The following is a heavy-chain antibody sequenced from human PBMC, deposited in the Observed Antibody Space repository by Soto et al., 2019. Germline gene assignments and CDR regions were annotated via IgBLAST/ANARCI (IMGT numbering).Heavy chain of an antibody. Sequence: SETLSLTCAVYGGSFSGYYWSWIRQPPGKGLEWIGEINHSGSTNYNPSLKSRVTISVDTSKNQFSLKLSSVTAADTAVYYCARGNAGIAAAGSYYYGMDVWGQGTTVTVSS. V-gene: IGHV4-34*01. J-gene: IGHJ6*02. CDR1: GGSFSGYY. CDR3: ARGNAGIAAAGSYYYGMDV. CDR2: INHSGST. D-gene: IGHD6-13*01.